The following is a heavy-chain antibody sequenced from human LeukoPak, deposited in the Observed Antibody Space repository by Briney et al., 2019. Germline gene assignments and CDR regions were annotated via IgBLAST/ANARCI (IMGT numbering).Heavy chain of an antibody. D-gene: IGHD6-19*01. J-gene: IGHJ3*02. Sequence: SLRLSCAASGFTFSSYAMSWVRQAPGKGLEWVSGINWNTNSIKYADSVKGRFTISRDNAKNSLYLQMNSLRAEDTAFYYCAKGSSGWSTDAFDIWGQGTMVTVSS. CDR3: AKGSSGWSTDAFDI. CDR1: GFTFSSYA. CDR2: INWNTNSI. V-gene: IGHV3-9*01.